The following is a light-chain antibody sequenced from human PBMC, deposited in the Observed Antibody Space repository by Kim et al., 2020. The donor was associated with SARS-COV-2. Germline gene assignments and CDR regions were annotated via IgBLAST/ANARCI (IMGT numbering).Light chain of an antibody. J-gene: IGKJ1*01. CDR1: QSISSH. V-gene: IGKV1-5*03. CDR2: KAS. CDR3: QQYDNSPWT. Sequence: ASVGDRVTITCRASQSISSHLAWYQQKPGRAPKLLIYKASTLESGVPSRFSGSESGTEFTLSISSLQPDDFATFYCQQYDNSPWTFGRGTKLEI.